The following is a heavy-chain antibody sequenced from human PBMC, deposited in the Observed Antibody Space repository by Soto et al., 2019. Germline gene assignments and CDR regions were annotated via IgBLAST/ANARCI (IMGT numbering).Heavy chain of an antibody. Sequence: SETLSLTCTVSGGSISSYYWSWIRQPPGKGLEWIGYIYYSGSTNYNPSLKSRVTISVDTSKNQFSLKLSSVTAADTAVYYCARRYGGTFDYWGQGTLVTVAS. J-gene: IGHJ4*02. CDR2: IYYSGST. V-gene: IGHV4-59*08. D-gene: IGHD2-15*01. CDR1: GGSISSYY. CDR3: ARRYGGTFDY.